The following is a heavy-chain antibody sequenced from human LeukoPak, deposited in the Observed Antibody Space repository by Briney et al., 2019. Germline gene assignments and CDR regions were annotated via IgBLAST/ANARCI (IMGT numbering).Heavy chain of an antibody. D-gene: IGHD3-10*01. CDR1: GGSISSSSYY. J-gene: IGHJ6*03. Sequence: PSETLSLTCTVSGGSISSSSYYWGWIRQPPGKGLEWIGSIYYSGSTYYNPSLKSRVTISVDTSKNQFSLKLSSVTAADTAVYYCARLVYGSGSHSSLSGYMDVWGKGTTVTISS. V-gene: IGHV4-39*01. CDR2: IYYSGST. CDR3: ARLVYGSGSHSSLSGYMDV.